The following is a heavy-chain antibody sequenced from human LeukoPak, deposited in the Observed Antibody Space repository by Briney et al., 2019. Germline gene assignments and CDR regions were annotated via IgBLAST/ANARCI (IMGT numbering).Heavy chain of an antibody. J-gene: IGHJ3*02. V-gene: IGHV4-61*02. D-gene: IGHD3-3*01. CDR1: GGSISSGSYY. CDR3: AGGYYDFWSGSRALNAFDI. CDR2: IYTSGST. Sequence: NPSETLSLTCTVSGGSISSGSYYWSWIRQPAGKGLEWIGRIYTSGSTNYNPSLKSRVTISVDTSKNQFSLKLSSVTAADTAVYYCAGGYYDFWSGSRALNAFDIWGQGTMVTVSS.